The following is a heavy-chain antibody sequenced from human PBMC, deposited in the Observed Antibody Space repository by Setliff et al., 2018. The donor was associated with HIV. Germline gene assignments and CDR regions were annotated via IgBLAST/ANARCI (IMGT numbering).Heavy chain of an antibody. V-gene: IGHV3-23*01. CDR2: ISDGGGGT. Sequence: PEGSLRLSCAASGFTFNNYAMIWVRQAPGKGLEWVSAISDGGGGTDYADSVKGRFTISRDNSRNTLYLQMNSLRDEDTAVYYCAKVFVFGIDAFDIWGQGTMVTVSS. CDR1: GFTFNNYA. J-gene: IGHJ3*02. CDR3: AKVFVFGIDAFDI. D-gene: IGHD3-10*02.